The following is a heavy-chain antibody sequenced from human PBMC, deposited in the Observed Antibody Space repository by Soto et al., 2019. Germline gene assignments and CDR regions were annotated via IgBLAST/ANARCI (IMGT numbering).Heavy chain of an antibody. CDR1: GYTFTSYG. J-gene: IGHJ6*02. V-gene: IGHV1-18*04. D-gene: IGHD1-7*01. CDR2: ISAYSGNT. Sequence: ASVKVSCKASGYTFTSYGISWVRQAPGQGLEWMGWISAYSGNTNYAQKLQGRVTMTTDTSTSTAYMELRSLRFDDTAVYYCARGLTGTTYRDYYGMDVWGQGTTVTVSS. CDR3: ARGLTGTTYRDYYGMDV.